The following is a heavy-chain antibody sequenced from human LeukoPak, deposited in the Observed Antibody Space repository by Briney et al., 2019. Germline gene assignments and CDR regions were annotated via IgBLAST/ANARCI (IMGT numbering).Heavy chain of an antibody. D-gene: IGHD4-17*01. V-gene: IGHV3-30*18. CDR2: ISYDGSNK. Sequence: GGSLRLSYAASGFTFSSYGMHWVRQAPGKGLEWVAVISYDGSNKYYADSVKGRFTISRDNSKNTLYLQMNSLRAEDTAVYYCAKGSPYGDYVGYWGQGTLVTVSS. CDR1: GFTFSSYG. J-gene: IGHJ4*02. CDR3: AKGSPYGDYVGY.